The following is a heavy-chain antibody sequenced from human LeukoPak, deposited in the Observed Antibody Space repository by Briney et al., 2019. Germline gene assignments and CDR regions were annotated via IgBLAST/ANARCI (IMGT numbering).Heavy chain of an antibody. J-gene: IGHJ4*02. D-gene: IGHD1-1*01. CDR3: ARGPAGYN. Sequence: GGSLRLCCAASGFTVSSNHMSWVRQAPGKGLEWVSVIYSGGSTDYADSVKGRFTISRDNLKNTLYLQMNSLRAEDTAVYYCARGPAGYNWGQGTLVTFSS. CDR2: IYSGGST. CDR1: GFTVSSNH. V-gene: IGHV3-53*01.